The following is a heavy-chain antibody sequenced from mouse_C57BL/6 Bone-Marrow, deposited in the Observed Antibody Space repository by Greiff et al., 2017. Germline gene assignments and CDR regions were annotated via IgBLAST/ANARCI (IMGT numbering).Heavy chain of an antibody. CDR2: INPYNGGT. V-gene: IGHV1-19*01. J-gene: IGHJ3*01. Sequence: EVQLQQSGPVLVKPGASVKMSCKASGYTFTDYYMNWVKQSHGKSLEWIGVINPYNGGTSYNQKFKGKATLTVDKSSSTAYMELTSLTSEDSAVYYCARRSNHGTWFAYWGQGTLVTVSA. CDR1: GYTFTDYY. D-gene: IGHD2-5*01. CDR3: ARRSNHGTWFAY.